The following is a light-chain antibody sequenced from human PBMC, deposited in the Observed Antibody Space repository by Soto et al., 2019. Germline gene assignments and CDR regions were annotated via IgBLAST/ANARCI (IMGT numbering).Light chain of an antibody. J-gene: IGKJ3*01. CDR3: HQFGMSPFT. CDR2: GPS. CDR1: QSVRGNY. Sequence: EVVLTQSPGTLSLSPGESATLSCRASQSVRGNYFAWYQQRPGQAPRLLVYGPSVRAAGIPDRFRGSGSRTDFNLTINRVEPEDFAVDYCHQFGMSPFTFGPGTTLDIK. V-gene: IGKV3-20*01.